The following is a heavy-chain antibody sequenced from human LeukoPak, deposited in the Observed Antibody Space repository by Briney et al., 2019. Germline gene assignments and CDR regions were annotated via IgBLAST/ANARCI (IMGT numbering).Heavy chain of an antibody. D-gene: IGHD3-9*01. CDR1: GGSISSSSYY. V-gene: IGHV4-39*01. CDR2: INHSGST. J-gene: IGHJ4*02. Sequence: PSETLSLTCTVSGGSISSSSYYWGWIRQPPGKGLEWIGEINHSGSTNYNPSLKSRVTISVDTSKNQLSLKLSSVTAADTAVYYCARHCRYFDWLAYFDYWGQGTLVTVSS. CDR3: ARHCRYFDWLAYFDY.